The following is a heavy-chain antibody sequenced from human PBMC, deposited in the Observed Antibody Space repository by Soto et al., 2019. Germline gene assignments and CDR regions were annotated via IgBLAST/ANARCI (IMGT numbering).Heavy chain of an antibody. CDR3: ARGEVTAYDAFYI. D-gene: IGHD2-21*02. CDR2: INAGNGNT. CDR1: GYTFTSYA. V-gene: IGHV1-3*01. J-gene: IGHJ3*02. Sequence: ASVKVSCKASGYTFTSYAMHWVRQAPGQRLEWMGWINAGNGNTKYSQKFQGRVTITRDTSASTAYMELSSLRSEDTAVYYCARGEVTAYDAFYIWGQGTMVTVS.